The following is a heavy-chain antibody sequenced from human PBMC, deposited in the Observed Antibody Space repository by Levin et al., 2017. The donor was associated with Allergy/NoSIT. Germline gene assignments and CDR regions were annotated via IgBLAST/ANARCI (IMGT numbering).Heavy chain of an antibody. Sequence: GASVKVSCAASGFTFSSYAMSWVRQAPGKGLEWVSAISGSGGSTYYADSVKGRFTISRDNSKNTLYLQMNSLRAEDTAVYYCAKGSYYYDSSGYFWGYYFDYWGQGTLVTVSS. V-gene: IGHV3-23*01. CDR3: AKGSYYYDSSGYFWGYYFDY. CDR1: GFTFSSYA. CDR2: ISGSGGST. D-gene: IGHD3-22*01. J-gene: IGHJ4*02.